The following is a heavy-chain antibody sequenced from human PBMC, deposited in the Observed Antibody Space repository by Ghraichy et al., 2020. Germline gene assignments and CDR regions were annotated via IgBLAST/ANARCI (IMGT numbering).Heavy chain of an antibody. CDR1: GFTFSSYS. CDR3: ASYDSSGYPVDY. V-gene: IGHV3-48*01. D-gene: IGHD3-22*01. Sequence: GGSLRLSCAASGFTFSSYSMHWVRQAPGKGLEWVSYISSSRSGIYYADSVKGRFTISRDNSKNTLYLQMNSLRAEDTAVYYCASYDSSGYPVDYWCQGTPVTVPP. CDR2: ISSSRSGI. J-gene: IGHJ4*02.